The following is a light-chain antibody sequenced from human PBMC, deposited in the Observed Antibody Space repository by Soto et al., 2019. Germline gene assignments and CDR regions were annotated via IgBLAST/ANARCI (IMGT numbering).Light chain of an antibody. J-gene: IGKJ1*01. Sequence: DIQITQSPSTLSASVGDRVTITCRASQSISSWLAWYQQKPGKATKLLIYDDSSLESGVPSRFSGSGSGTEFTLTISSLQTDELATYYCQQYNSYSGTVGQGTKVDIK. CDR2: DDS. CDR3: QQYNSYSGT. CDR1: QSISSW. V-gene: IGKV1-5*01.